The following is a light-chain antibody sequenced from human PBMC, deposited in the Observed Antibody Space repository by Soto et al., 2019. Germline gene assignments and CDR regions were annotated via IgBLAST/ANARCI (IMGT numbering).Light chain of an antibody. CDR1: SSDIGRYNY. CDR3: GSYTSATTWV. V-gene: IGLV2-14*03. Sequence: QPVLTQPASVSGSPVQSITISCTGSSSDIGRYNYVSWYQQLPGKAPKLIIYEVSNRPSGVSDRFSGSKSGNTASLSISGLQTEDEADYYCGSYTSATTWVFGGGTKLTVL. CDR2: EVS. J-gene: IGLJ3*02.